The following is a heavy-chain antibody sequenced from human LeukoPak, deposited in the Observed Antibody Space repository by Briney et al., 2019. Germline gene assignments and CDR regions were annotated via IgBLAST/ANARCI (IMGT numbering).Heavy chain of an antibody. V-gene: IGHV1-18*01. CDR2: ISNHNGNT. CDR3: ARHYLGSGSEDY. D-gene: IGHD3-10*01. J-gene: IGHJ4*02. CDR1: GYTFTNYG. Sequence: ASVKVSCKASGYTFTNYGITWVRQAPGQGLEWMGWISNHNGNTNYAQKFLGRVTLTIDTSAATSNMELWTLRSDDTAVYYCARHYLGSGSEDYWGQGTLVTVSS.